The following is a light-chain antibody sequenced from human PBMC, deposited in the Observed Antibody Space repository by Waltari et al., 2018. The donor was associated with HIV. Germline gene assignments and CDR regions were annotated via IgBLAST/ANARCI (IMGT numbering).Light chain of an antibody. Sequence: ENVLTQSPATLSLSPGERATLSCRTSQSVSDYLAWYQQKPGQAPRLLIYDASKRATGIPARFSGSGSGTDFTLTISSLEPEDCAVYYCQQRSNWPPEDTFGQGTKLEIK. CDR1: QSVSDY. CDR3: QQRSNWPPEDT. CDR2: DAS. J-gene: IGKJ2*01. V-gene: IGKV3-11*01.